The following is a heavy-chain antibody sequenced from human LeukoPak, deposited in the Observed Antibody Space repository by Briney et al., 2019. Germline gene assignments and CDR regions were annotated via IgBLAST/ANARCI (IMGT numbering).Heavy chain of an antibody. Sequence: SETLSLTCIVSGASISNSSHYWGWIRQPPGKGLKWIGNIYYTGTTYYAPSLKSRVTISIDTSKSQFSLKVSSVTAADTAVYYCARVVAVAGTFPDSWGQGTLVTVSS. CDR3: ARVVAVAGTFPDS. J-gene: IGHJ4*02. V-gene: IGHV4-39*07. CDR2: IYYTGTT. CDR1: GASISNSSHY. D-gene: IGHD6-19*01.